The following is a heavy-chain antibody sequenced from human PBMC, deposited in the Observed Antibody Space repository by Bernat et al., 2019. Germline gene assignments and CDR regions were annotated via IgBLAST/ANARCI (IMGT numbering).Heavy chain of an antibody. J-gene: IGHJ6*02. V-gene: IGHV3-NL1*01. Sequence: QVQLVASGGGVVRPGTSLRLSCVGSGFTFRSFGIHWVRQAPGKGLEWVSVIYSGGSTYYADSVKGRFTISRDNSKNTLYLQMNSLRAEDTAVYYCARDIIWSGMDVWGQGTTVTVSS. CDR3: ARDIIWSGMDV. CDR2: IYSGGST. CDR1: GFTFRSFG. D-gene: IGHD2-8*02.